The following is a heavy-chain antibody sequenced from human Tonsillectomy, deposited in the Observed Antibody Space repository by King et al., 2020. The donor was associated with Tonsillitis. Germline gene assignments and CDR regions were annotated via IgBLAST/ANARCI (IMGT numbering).Heavy chain of an antibody. CDR1: GGSISSGGYS. CDR2: IYHSGST. CDR3: ARGGINYYYVWGSYRLTSFDY. D-gene: IGHD3-16*02. V-gene: IGHV4-30-2*01. Sequence: LQLQESGSGLVKPSQTLSLTCAVSGGSISSGGYSWSWIRQPPGKGLEWIGYIYHSGSTYYNPSLKSRVTISVDRSKNQFSLKLSSVTAADTAVYDCARGGINYYYVWGSYRLTSFDYWGQGTLVTVSS. J-gene: IGHJ4*02.